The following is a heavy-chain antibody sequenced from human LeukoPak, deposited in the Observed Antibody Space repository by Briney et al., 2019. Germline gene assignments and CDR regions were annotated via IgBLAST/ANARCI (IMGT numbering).Heavy chain of an antibody. V-gene: IGHV3-30*18. D-gene: IGHD2-21*02. CDR1: GFTFSSYG. J-gene: IGHJ4*02. Sequence: GGSLRLSCAASGFTFSSYGMHWVRQAPGKGLEWVAVISYDGSNKYYADSVKGRFTISRDNSENTLYLQMNSLRAEDTAVYYCAKDLGRVTAHYYLDYWGQGTLVTVSS. CDR2: ISYDGSNK. CDR3: AKDLGRVTAHYYLDY.